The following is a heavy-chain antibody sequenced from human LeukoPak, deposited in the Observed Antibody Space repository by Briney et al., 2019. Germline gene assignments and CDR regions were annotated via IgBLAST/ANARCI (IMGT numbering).Heavy chain of an antibody. CDR1: GFTFNTYN. J-gene: IGHJ6*04. Sequence: GGSLRLSCAGSGFTFNTYNMNWVRQAPGKGLEWVSSISSSSSYIYYADSVKGRFTISRDNAKNSLYLQMNSLRAEDTAVYYCAELGITMIGGVWGKGTTVTISS. CDR3: AELGITMIGGV. V-gene: IGHV3-21*01. CDR2: ISSSSSYI. D-gene: IGHD3-10*02.